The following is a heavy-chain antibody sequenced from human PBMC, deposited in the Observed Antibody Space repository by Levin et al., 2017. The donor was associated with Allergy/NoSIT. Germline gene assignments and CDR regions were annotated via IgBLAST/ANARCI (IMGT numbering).Heavy chain of an antibody. Sequence: SVKVSCKASGGNFSSFGISWVRQAPGKGPEWLGGTIPILGTRSIPQKFQDRVTIYADDSTSTAYMELSSLRSEDTAVYYCARGPYDQKYPFYFYMDVWGKGTTVTVSS. D-gene: IGHD2-2*01. CDR3: ARGPYDQKYPFYFYMDV. CDR1: GGNFSSFG. CDR2: TIPILGTR. V-gene: IGHV1-69*13. J-gene: IGHJ6*03.